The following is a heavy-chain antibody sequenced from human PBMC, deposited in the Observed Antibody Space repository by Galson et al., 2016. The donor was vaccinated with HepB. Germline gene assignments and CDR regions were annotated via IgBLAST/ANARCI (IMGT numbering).Heavy chain of an antibody. D-gene: IGHD2-15*01. Sequence: SLRLSCAASGFTFSNYGIHCVRQAPGKGLEWAAVISSDGSKQYYADSVKGRFTISRDNSKNTLYLQMNSLRPEDTAVYYCARDVAVVARTSWYFDLWGRGTLVTVPS. CDR3: ARDVAVVARTSWYFDL. J-gene: IGHJ2*01. CDR2: ISSDGSKQ. CDR1: GFTFSNYG. V-gene: IGHV3-30*03.